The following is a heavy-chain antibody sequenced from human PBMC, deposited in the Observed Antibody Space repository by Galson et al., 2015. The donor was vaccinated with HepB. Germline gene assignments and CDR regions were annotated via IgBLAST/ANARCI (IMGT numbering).Heavy chain of an antibody. CDR1: GFTFSSYA. J-gene: IGHJ4*02. V-gene: IGHV3-23*01. CDR3: ATFMDTSLDVDC. D-gene: IGHD5-18*01. Sequence: SLRLSCAASGFTFSSYAMTWVRQAPGKGLEWVSAISGRGSSTYYADSVKGRFTISRDNSKDTLCLQMNSLRAEDTAVYYCATFMDTSLDVDCWGQGTLVTVSS. CDR2: ISGRGSST.